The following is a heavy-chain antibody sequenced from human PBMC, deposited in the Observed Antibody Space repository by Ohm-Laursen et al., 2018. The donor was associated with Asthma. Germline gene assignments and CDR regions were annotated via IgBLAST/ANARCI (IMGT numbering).Heavy chain of an antibody. CDR3: ATWTGNYPLDV. CDR1: GFTFSSYA. CDR2: ISYDGSSK. V-gene: IGHV3-30*04. J-gene: IGHJ6*02. Sequence: SLRLSCAASGFTFSSYAMHWVRQAPGKGLEWMAVISYDGSSKYYADSVKGRFTISRDNSKNTLYLLLNSLRADDTAVYYCATWTGNYPLDVWGQGTKVTVSS. D-gene: IGHD3/OR15-3a*01.